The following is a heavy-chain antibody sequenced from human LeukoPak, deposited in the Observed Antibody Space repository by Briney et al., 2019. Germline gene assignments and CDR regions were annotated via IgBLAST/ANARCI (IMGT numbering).Heavy chain of an antibody. Sequence: AGGSLRLSCAASGFTIGGFAMTWVRQAPGKGLEWVSSIGSDYKTHYSESVKGRFAISRDNSQSTVFLQMNSLRAEDTALYYCAKLSGQVSDSWGQGTLVTVSS. CDR3: AKLSGQVSDS. J-gene: IGHJ5*01. CDR2: IGSDYKT. D-gene: IGHD2-8*01. V-gene: IGHV3-23*01. CDR1: GFTIGGFA.